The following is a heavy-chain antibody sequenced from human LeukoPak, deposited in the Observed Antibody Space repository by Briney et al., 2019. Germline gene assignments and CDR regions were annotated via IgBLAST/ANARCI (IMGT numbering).Heavy chain of an antibody. Sequence: PGGSLRLSCAASGFTFGSYSMNWVRQAPGKGLEWVSCINIGSSYIWYADSVKGRFTISRDNAKNSLYLQMNSLRAEDTAVYYCARVCPYNWNYENWNYYYYMDVWGKGTTVTVSS. V-gene: IGHV3-21*01. D-gene: IGHD1-7*01. CDR3: ARVCPYNWNYENWNYYYYMDV. CDR1: GFTFGSYS. J-gene: IGHJ6*03. CDR2: INIGSSYI.